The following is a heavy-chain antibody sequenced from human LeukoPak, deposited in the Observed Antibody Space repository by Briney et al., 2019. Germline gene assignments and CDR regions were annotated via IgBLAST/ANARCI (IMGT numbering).Heavy chain of an antibody. D-gene: IGHD3-10*01. Sequence: ASVKVSCKTSGYTFTAYYTLWVRQATDQVPEWMGWINPTNGGTNYAQKFQGRVTMTRDTSISAAYMELSRLRSDDTAVYYCARVGGFGEVSWGQGTLVTVSS. CDR2: INPTNGGT. CDR1: GYTFTAYY. J-gene: IGHJ4*02. CDR3: ARVGGFGEVS. V-gene: IGHV1-2*02.